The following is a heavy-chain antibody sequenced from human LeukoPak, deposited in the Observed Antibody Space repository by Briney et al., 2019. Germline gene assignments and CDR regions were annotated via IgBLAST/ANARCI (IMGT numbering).Heavy chain of an antibody. CDR2: SNAGNGNT. J-gene: IGHJ6*02. CDR1: GYTFTSYA. CDR3: ARDLCSSTSCYFFYYYYGMDV. Sequence: GASVKVSCKASGYTFTSYAMHWVRQAPGHRLEWMGWSNAGNGNTKDSQKFQGRVPITRDTSASTAYMELSSLRSEDTAVYYCARDLCSSTSCYFFYYYYGMDVWGQGTTVTVSS. V-gene: IGHV1-3*01. D-gene: IGHD2-2*01.